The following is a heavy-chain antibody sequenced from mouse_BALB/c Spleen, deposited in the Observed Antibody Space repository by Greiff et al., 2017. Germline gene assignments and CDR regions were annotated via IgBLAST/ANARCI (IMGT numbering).Heavy chain of an antibody. Sequence: VQLQQSGAELVKPGASVKLSCTASGFNIKDTYMHWVKQRPEQGLEWIGRIDPANGNTKYDPKFQGKATITADTSSNTAYLQLSSLTSEDTAVYYCARSENHYGNYAWFAYWGQGTLVTVSA. V-gene: IGHV14-3*02. J-gene: IGHJ3*01. D-gene: IGHD2-1*01. CDR1: GFNIKDTY. CDR3: ARSENHYGNYAWFAY. CDR2: IDPANGNT.